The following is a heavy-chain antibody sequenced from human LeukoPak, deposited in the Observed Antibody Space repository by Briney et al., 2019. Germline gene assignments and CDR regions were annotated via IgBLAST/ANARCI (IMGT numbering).Heavy chain of an antibody. V-gene: IGHV3-21*01. CDR3: ARDRDSRSAFDI. D-gene: IGHD3-22*01. CDR1: GFTFSSYG. Sequence: GGSLRLSCAASGFTFSSYGMHWVRQAPGKGLEWVSSISSSSSYIYYADSVKGRFTISRDNAKNSLYLQMNSLRAEDTAVYYCARDRDSRSAFDIWGQGTMVTVSS. J-gene: IGHJ3*02. CDR2: ISSSSSYI.